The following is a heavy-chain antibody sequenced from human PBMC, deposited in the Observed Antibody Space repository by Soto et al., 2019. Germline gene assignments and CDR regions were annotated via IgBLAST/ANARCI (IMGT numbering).Heavy chain of an antibody. CDR3: ARDWFGIDY. Sequence: QVQLVQSAAEVKKPGASVKVSCKASGYTFTSYGISWVRQAPGQGLEWMGGINPDNGNTNYAQKLQDRVTMTTDTSTNTAYMELRSLRSDDTAVYYCARDWFGIDYWGQGTLVTVSS. D-gene: IGHD3-16*01. V-gene: IGHV1-18*01. CDR1: GYTFTSYG. J-gene: IGHJ4*02. CDR2: INPDNGNT.